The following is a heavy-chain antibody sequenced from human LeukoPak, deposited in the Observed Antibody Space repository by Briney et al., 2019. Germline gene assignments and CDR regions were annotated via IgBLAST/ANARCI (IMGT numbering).Heavy chain of an antibody. J-gene: IGHJ4*02. V-gene: IGHV3-7*03. CDR2: IRQDGSEK. Sequence: GGSLRLSCAASGLTFSNYWMDWVRQAPGKGLEWVANIRQDGSEKNYVDSVKGRFIISRDNAKNSLYLQMNTLRADDTAVYYCARDGFGTGSNWGQGTLVTVSS. CDR1: GLTFSNYW. CDR3: ARDGFGTGSN. D-gene: IGHD3-16*01.